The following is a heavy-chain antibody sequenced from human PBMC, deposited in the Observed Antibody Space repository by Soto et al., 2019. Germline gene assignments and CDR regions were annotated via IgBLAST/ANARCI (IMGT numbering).Heavy chain of an antibody. D-gene: IGHD2-8*01. J-gene: IGHJ6*02. V-gene: IGHV1-18*01. CDR1: GYTFRSFG. Sequence: QVQLVQSGGEVKKPGASVKVSCKATGYTFRSFGISWVRQAPGQGLEWMGWISAYNGNTNYAQKLQGRVTMTTDTYTSTAYMELRSLTSDDTAVYYCARDRSMYYGMDVWGQGTTVTVSS. CDR3: ARDRSMYYGMDV. CDR2: ISAYNGNT.